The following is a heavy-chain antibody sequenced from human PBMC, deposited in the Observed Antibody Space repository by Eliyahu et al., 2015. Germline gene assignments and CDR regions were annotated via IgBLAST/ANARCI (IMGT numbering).Heavy chain of an antibody. Sequence: QLQLQESGPGLVKXSETLSLTXTXSXXSISTSSYSWGWIRQPPGKGLEWIGNIYYSGSTYYXPSLKSRVTISVDTSKKQFSLKLSSVTAADTAVYYCACAGYSSGWPWGQGTLVTVSS. D-gene: IGHD6-19*01. V-gene: IGHV4-39*01. CDR1: XXSISTSSYS. CDR2: IYYSGST. CDR3: ACAGYSSGWP. J-gene: IGHJ5*02.